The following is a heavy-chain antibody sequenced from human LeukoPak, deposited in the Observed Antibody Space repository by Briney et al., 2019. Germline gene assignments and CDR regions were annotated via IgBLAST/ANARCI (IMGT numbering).Heavy chain of an antibody. J-gene: IGHJ4*02. Sequence: GGSLRLSCAASGFTFSSYSMNWVRQAPGKGLEWVSSISSSSSYIYYADSVKGRFTISRDNAKNSLYLQMNSLRAEDTAVYYCSRRLKVGGNEEYDNWGQGTLVTVSS. CDR2: ISSSSSYI. V-gene: IGHV3-21*01. CDR1: GFTFSSYS. D-gene: IGHD1-26*01. CDR3: SRRLKVGGNEEYDN.